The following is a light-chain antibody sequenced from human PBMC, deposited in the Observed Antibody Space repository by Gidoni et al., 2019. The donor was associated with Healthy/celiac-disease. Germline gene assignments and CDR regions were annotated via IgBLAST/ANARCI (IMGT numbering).Light chain of an antibody. CDR1: SSDVGGYNY. Sequence: QSALPQPRSVSGSPGQSVTISCTGTSSDVGGYNYVSWYQQHPGKAPKLMIYDVSKRPSGVPDRFSGSKSGNTASLTISGLQAEDEADYYCCSYAGSYTLAVVFGGGTKLTVL. CDR3: CSYAGSYTLAVV. CDR2: DVS. V-gene: IGLV2-11*01. J-gene: IGLJ2*01.